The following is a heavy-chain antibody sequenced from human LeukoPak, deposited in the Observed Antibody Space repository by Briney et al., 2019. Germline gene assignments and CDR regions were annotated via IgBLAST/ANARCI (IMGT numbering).Heavy chain of an antibody. J-gene: IGHJ4*02. CDR3: ARGSEWFGELYAFDY. V-gene: IGHV4-34*01. Sequence: PSETLSLTCAVYGGSFSGYYWSWIRQPPGKGLEWIGEINHSGSTNYNPSLKSRVTISVDTSKNQFSLKLSSVTAADTAVYYCARGSEWFGELYAFDYWGQGTLVTVSS. D-gene: IGHD3-10*01. CDR2: INHSGST. CDR1: GGSFSGYY.